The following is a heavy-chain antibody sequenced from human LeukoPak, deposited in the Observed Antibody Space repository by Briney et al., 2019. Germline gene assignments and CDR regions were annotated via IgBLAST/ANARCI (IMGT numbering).Heavy chain of an antibody. D-gene: IGHD3-10*01. J-gene: IGHJ4*02. CDR1: GGSISSSDYY. CDR3: ARVDGSGSYYNPPRYYFDY. V-gene: IGHV4-39*07. CDR2: IYYSGDT. Sequence: SETLSLTCTVSGGSISSSDYYWGWIRQPPGKGLEWIGTIYYSGDTNYNPSLKSRVTISVDTSKNQFSLKLSSVTAADTAVYYCARVDGSGSYYNPPRYYFDYWGQGTLVTVSS.